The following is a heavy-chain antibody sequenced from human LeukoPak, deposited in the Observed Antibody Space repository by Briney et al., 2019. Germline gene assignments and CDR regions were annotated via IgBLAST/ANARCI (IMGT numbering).Heavy chain of an antibody. CDR2: ISVNGDVK. V-gene: IGHV3-48*03. J-gene: IGHJ4*02. Sequence: PGGSLRLSCAASGFTFSDHEMTWVRQAPGKGLEWISYISVNGDVKYYSDSVKGRFTISRDNAKNSLYLQMNSLRAEDTAVYFCARDYYGDDHWGQGTLVTVSS. CDR3: ARDYYGDDH. CDR1: GFTFSDHE. D-gene: IGHD3-10*01.